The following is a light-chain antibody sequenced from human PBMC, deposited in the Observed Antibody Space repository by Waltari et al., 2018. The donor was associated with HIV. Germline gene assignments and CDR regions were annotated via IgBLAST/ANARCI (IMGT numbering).Light chain of an antibody. Sequence: QSVSAQPPSGSAATGQRATIACSTSTPNIGAAFVPWYHHPPGTAPKLVIYDNNQRPAGIPDLCSGARSGTSATLAITGLQTGDEGGYFCGTWSKSLRGAGFGAGTKLTV. CDR2: DNN. J-gene: IGLJ2*01. CDR1: TPNIGAAF. CDR3: GTWSKSLRGAG. V-gene: IGLV1-51*01.